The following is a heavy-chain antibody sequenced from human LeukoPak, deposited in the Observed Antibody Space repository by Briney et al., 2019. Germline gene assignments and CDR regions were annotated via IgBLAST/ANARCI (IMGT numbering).Heavy chain of an antibody. CDR1: GGSINNYY. J-gene: IGHJ4*02. CDR2: IYYSGST. Sequence: SETLSLTCTVSGGSINNYYWSWIRQPPGKGLEWIGYIYYSGSTNYNPSLKSRVTISADTSKNHFSLKLNSVTTADTAVYYCTRGAGWLIDYWGQGILVTVSS. D-gene: IGHD3-16*01. CDR3: TRGAGWLIDY. V-gene: IGHV4-59*01.